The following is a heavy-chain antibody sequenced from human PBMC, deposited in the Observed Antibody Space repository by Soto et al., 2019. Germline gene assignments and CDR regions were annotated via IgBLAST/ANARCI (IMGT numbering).Heavy chain of an antibody. Sequence: QVQLQESGPGLVKPSQTLSLTCTVSGGSISSGDYYWSWIRQPPGKGLEWIGYIYYSGSTYYNPSLKSRVTISVDTSKNQFSLKLSSVTAADTAVYYCARDEGKYGSGSSAIDWGQGTLVTVSS. V-gene: IGHV4-30-4*01. J-gene: IGHJ4*02. CDR2: IYYSGST. D-gene: IGHD3-10*01. CDR3: ARDEGKYGSGSSAID. CDR1: GGSISSGDYY.